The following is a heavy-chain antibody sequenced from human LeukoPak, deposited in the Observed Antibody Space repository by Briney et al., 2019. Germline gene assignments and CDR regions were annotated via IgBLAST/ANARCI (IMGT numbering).Heavy chain of an antibody. CDR2: IYYSGST. V-gene: IGHV4-38-2*02. Sequence: SETLSLTCTVSGYSISSGYYWGWIRQPPGKGLEWIGSIYYSGSTYYNPSLKSRVTISVDTSKNQFSLKLSSVTAADTAVYYCARVYYYDSSGYHIPATFDYWGQGTLVTVSS. D-gene: IGHD3-22*01. CDR1: GYSISSGYY. J-gene: IGHJ4*02. CDR3: ARVYYYDSSGYHIPATFDY.